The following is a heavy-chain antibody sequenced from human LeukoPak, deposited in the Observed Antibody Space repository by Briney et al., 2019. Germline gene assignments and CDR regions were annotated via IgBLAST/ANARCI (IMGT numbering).Heavy chain of an antibody. D-gene: IGHD2-2*01. CDR2: ISGSASST. V-gene: IGHV3-23*01. Sequence: PGGSLRLSCAASGFTFSNYAMSWVRQAPGKGLEWVSAISGSASSTYHADSVKGRFTISRDNSKNTLYLQMNSLSADDTAVYYCAKGSFHLGYCRSTSCYRYYMDVWGKGTTVT. CDR1: GFTFSNYA. J-gene: IGHJ6*03. CDR3: AKGSFHLGYCRSTSCYRYYMDV.